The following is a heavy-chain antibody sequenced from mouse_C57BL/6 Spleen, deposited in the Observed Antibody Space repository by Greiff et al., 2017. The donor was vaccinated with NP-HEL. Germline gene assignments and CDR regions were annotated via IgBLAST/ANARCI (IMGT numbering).Heavy chain of an antibody. CDR2: IYPGSGNT. V-gene: IGHV1-76*01. D-gene: IGHD2-14*01. J-gene: IGHJ4*01. Sequence: QVQLQQSGAELVRPGASVKLSCKASGYTFTDYYINWVKQRPGQGLEWIARIYPGSGNTYYNEKFKGKATLTAEKSSSTAYMQLSSLTSEDSAVYFCARAVRYAMDYWGQGTSVTVSS. CDR3: ARAVRYAMDY. CDR1: GYTFTDYY.